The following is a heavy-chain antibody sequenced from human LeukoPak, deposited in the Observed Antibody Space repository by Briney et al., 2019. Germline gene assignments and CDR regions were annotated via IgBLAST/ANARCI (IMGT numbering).Heavy chain of an antibody. CDR2: SGSGAST. V-gene: IGHV3-23*01. Sequence: GGSLRLSCAASGFTFSSYAMSWVRQAPGKGLEWVSASGSGASTYYADSVKGRFTISRDNSKNTLYLQMNSLRAEDTAIYYCAKSGSNYYYHYMDVWGKGTTVTVSS. D-gene: IGHD4-11*01. CDR3: AKSGSNYYYHYMDV. J-gene: IGHJ6*03. CDR1: GFTFSSYA.